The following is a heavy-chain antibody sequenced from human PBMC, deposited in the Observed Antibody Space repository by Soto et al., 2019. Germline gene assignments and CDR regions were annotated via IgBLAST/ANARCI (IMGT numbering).Heavy chain of an antibody. Sequence: GASVKVSCKASGYTFTSYGISWVRQAPGQGLEWMGWVSAYNGNTNYAQKLQGRVTMTTDTSTSTAYMELRSLRSDDTAVYYCARXTFGVVIIGLRYYGMDVWGQGTTVTVSS. J-gene: IGHJ6*02. CDR3: ARXTFGVVIIGLRYYGMDV. CDR2: VSAYNGNT. CDR1: GYTFTSYG. V-gene: IGHV1-18*04. D-gene: IGHD3-3*01.